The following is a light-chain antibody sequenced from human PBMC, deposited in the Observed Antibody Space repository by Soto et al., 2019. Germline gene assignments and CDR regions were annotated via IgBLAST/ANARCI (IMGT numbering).Light chain of an antibody. CDR1: SSDVGSYKL. CDR2: EVS. J-gene: IGLJ7*01. CDR3: CSYAGTSTHTV. V-gene: IGLV2-23*02. Sequence: QSALTQPASVSGSPGQSITISCTGTSSDVGSYKLVSWYQQHPGKAPKLMISEVSKRPSGISDRFSGAKSGSTASLTISGLQAEGEADYYCCSYAGTSTHTVFGGGTQRTVL.